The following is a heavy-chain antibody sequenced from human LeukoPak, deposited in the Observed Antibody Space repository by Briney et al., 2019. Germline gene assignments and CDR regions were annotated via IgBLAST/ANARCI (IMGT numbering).Heavy chain of an antibody. CDR1: GFTLSSYW. D-gene: IGHD3-3*01. CDR3: ARDDLYSGSYDFWSGYYTYFDY. Sequence: GGSLRLSCAASGFTLSSYWMSWVRQAPGKGLEWVANIKQDGSEKYYVDSVKGRFTISRDNAKNSLYLQMNSLRAEDTAVYYCARDDLYSGSYDFWSGYYTYFDYWGQGTLVTVSS. J-gene: IGHJ4*02. CDR2: IKQDGSEK. V-gene: IGHV3-7*03.